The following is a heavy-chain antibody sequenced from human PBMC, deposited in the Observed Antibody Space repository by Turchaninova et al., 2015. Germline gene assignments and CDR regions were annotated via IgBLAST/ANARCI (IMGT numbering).Heavy chain of an antibody. CDR3: ARQSVNWYFDL. CDR2: IFHNGNT. CDR1: GSSISSPHY. D-gene: IGHD4-11*01. Sequence: QVQLQESGPGLVKPSETLSLTCVVSGSSISSPHYWGWIRQSPGKGLWWIGKIFHNGNTYYNPSLKSRVTIAVDTSKHQFSLKLTSVTAADTAVYYCARQSVNWYFDLWGRGTLVTVSS. J-gene: IGHJ2*01. V-gene: IGHV4-38-2*01.